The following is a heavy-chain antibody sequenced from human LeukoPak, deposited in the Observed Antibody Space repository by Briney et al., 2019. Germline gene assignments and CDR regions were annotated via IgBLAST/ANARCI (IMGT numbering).Heavy chain of an antibody. D-gene: IGHD3-9*01. V-gene: IGHV3-23*01. CDR1: GFTFNTYA. CDR2: ISSSGGST. J-gene: IGHJ4*02. Sequence: GGSLRLSCAASGFTFNTYAMSWVRQAPGKGLEWVSAISSSGGSTYYADSVKGRFTISRDNSKNTLYLQMSSLRAEDTAVYYCVKGHYDILTGLLGGFFDYWGQGTLVTVSS. CDR3: VKGHYDILTGLLGGFFDY.